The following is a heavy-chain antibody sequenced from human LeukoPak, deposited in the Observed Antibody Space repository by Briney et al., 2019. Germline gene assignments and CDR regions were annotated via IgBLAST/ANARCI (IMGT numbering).Heavy chain of an antibody. CDR1: GGSITSYY. J-gene: IGHJ3*02. D-gene: IGHD3-9*01. CDR3: ARRDVLTGYYAFDI. CDR2: FHYSGSS. Sequence: SETLSLTCTVSGGSITSYYWTWIRQPPGKGLEWVGFFHYSGSSKYHPSLERRITISMDTSKNQFSLRLNSVTAADTAIYFCARRDVLTGYYAFDIWGQGTMVTVSS. V-gene: IGHV4-59*08.